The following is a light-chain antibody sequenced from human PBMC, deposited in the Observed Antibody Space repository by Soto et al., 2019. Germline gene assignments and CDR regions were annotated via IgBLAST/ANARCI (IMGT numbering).Light chain of an antibody. J-gene: IGKJ1*01. CDR2: GAS. Sequence: EIVMTRSPGTLSVSPGERATLSCRASQNVSSNLAWYQQKPGQAPRLLIYGASTRATGIPARFSGSGSGTDFTLTISSLEPEDFAVYYCQQRSNWWTFGQGTKVEIK. CDR1: QNVSSN. V-gene: IGKV3-15*01. CDR3: QQRSNWWT.